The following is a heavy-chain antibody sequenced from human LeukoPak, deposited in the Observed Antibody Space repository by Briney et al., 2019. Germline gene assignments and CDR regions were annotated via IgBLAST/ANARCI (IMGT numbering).Heavy chain of an antibody. D-gene: IGHD6-6*01. CDR1: GYTFTSYY. CDR2: INPSGGST. J-gene: IGHJ4*02. Sequence: ASVKVSCKASGYTFTSYYMHWVRQAPGQGLEWMGIINPSGGSTSYAQKFQGRVTMTRDMSTSTVYTELSSLRSEDTAVYYCARYSSSTRGYFDYWGQGTLVTVSS. CDR3: ARYSSSTRGYFDY. V-gene: IGHV1-46*01.